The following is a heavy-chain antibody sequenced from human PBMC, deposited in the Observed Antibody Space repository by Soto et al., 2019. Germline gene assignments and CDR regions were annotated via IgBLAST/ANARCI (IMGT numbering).Heavy chain of an antibody. J-gene: IGHJ6*02. V-gene: IGHV1-18*01. CDR2: MSTYNGIT. CDR3: ARQNDRRVYYYYGLDV. CDR1: GYTFTNYG. D-gene: IGHD3-22*01. Sequence: ASVKVSCKASGYTFTNYGLCWVRQAPGQGLEWMGWMSTYNGITNYAQKFQGRVTMTTETSTSTAYMEVRDLRSDDTAVYYCARQNDRRVYYYYGLDVWGQGTAVTVSS.